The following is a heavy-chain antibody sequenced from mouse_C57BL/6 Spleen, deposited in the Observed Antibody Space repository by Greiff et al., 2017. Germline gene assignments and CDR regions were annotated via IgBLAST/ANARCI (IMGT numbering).Heavy chain of an antibody. J-gene: IGHJ1*03. D-gene: IGHD2-3*01. V-gene: IGHV1-19*01. CDR1: GYTFTDYY. CDR3: ARYDGYSYWYFDV. CDR2: LNPYNGGT. Sequence: VQLKQSGPVLVKPGASVKMSCKASGYTFTDYYMNWVKQSHGKSLEWIGVLNPYNGGTSYNQKFKGKATLTVDKSSSTAYMELNSLTSEDSAVYYCARYDGYSYWYFDVWGTGTTVTVAS.